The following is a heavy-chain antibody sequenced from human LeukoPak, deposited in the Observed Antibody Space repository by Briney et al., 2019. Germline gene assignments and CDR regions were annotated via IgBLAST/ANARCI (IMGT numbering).Heavy chain of an antibody. D-gene: IGHD2-2*01. CDR3: ARVEPAAMAPDYYYYYYMDV. CDR1: GGTFSSYA. V-gene: IGHV1-69*13. Sequence: SVKVSRKASGGTFSSYAISWVRQAPGQGLEWMGGIIPIFGTANYAQKFQGRVTITADESTSTAYMELSSLRSEDTAVYYCARVEPAAMAPDYYYYYYMDVWGKGTTVTVSS. J-gene: IGHJ6*03. CDR2: IIPIFGTA.